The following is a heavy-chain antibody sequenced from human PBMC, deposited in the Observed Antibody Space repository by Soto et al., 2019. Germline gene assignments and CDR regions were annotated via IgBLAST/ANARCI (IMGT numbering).Heavy chain of an antibody. D-gene: IGHD3-16*01. CDR1: GLTFSSYA. J-gene: IGHJ4*02. Sequence: EVQLVESGGGLVQPGGSLRLSCAASGLTFSSYAMNWVRQAPGKGLEWVSVISGSGDSTYYADSVKGRFTISRDNSKNTLYLQMNSLRAEDTAVYYCAKRAWGTYYFDYWGQGTLVTVSS. CDR2: ISGSGDST. CDR3: AKRAWGTYYFDY. V-gene: IGHV3-23*04.